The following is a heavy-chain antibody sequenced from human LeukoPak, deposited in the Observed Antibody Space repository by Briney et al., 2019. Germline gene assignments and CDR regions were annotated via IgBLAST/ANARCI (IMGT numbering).Heavy chain of an antibody. CDR3: ARRQGCSSTSCPPDS. Sequence: GESLKISCRGSGYSFTTYWIGWVRQMTGKGLEWMGFIYPGDSDTRNSPSFQGQVTMSADKSINTAYLQWSSLKASDTAMYYCARRQGCSSTSCPPDSWGQGTLVTVSS. CDR1: GYSFTTYW. J-gene: IGHJ4*02. D-gene: IGHD2-2*01. CDR2: IYPGDSDT. V-gene: IGHV5-51*01.